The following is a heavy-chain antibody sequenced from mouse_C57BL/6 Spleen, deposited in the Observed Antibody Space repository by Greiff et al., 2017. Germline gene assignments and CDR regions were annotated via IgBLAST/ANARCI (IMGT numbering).Heavy chain of an antibody. CDR2: IYPGNSDT. D-gene: IGHD1-1*01. CDR1: GYTFTSSW. Sequence: VQLQQSGTVLARPGASVQMSCKTSGYTFTSSWMHWVKQRPGQGLEWIGAIYPGNSDTSYNQKFKGKAKLTAVTSASTAYMELSSLTNEDSAVYYCTRVYGSSHSYAMDYWGQGTSVTVSS. CDR3: TRVYGSSHSYAMDY. V-gene: IGHV1-5*01. J-gene: IGHJ4*01.